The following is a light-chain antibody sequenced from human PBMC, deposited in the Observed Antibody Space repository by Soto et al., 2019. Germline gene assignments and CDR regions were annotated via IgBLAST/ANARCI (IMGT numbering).Light chain of an antibody. CDR2: DAS. CDR3: QQRGAWPLT. CDR1: QSVGRF. J-gene: IGKJ4*01. Sequence: EIVLTQSPATLSLSPGERAALSCRASQSVGRFLAWYQQKPGQAPRLLIYDASNRATGIPARFSGSGSVTDFTLAIDNLEPEDFAVYYCQQRGAWPLTFGGGTKVEIK. V-gene: IGKV3-11*01.